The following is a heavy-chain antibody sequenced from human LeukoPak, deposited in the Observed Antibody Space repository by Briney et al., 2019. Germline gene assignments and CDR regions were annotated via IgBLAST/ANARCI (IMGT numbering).Heavy chain of an antibody. CDR3: ARDNSASYYMDV. D-gene: IGHD5-18*01. V-gene: IGHV4-34*01. CDR2: INHSGST. Sequence: SETLSLTCAVYGVSLSGYYWSWIRQPPGKGLEWIGEINHSGSTNYNPSLKSRVTISIDTSKNQFSLNLSSVTAADTAVYYCARDNSASYYMDVWGKGTTVTISS. J-gene: IGHJ6*03. CDR1: GVSLSGYY.